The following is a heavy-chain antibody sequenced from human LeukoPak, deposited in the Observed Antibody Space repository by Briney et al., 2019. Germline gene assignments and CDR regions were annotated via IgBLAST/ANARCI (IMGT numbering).Heavy chain of an antibody. D-gene: IGHD2-2*02. CDR1: GFTFSSYW. V-gene: IGHV3-7*01. J-gene: IGHJ3*02. CDR3: ARELIDIVVVPAAIGWGAFDI. Sequence: PGGSLRLSCAASGFTFSSYWMSWVRQAPGKGLEWVANIKQDGSEKYYVDSAKGRFTISRDNAKSSLYLQMNSLRAEDTAVYYCARELIDIVVVPAAIGWGAFDIWGQGTMVTVS. CDR2: IKQDGSEK.